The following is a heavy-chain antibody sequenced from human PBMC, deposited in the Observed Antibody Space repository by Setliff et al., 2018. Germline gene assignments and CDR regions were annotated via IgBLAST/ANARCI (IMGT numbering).Heavy chain of an antibody. D-gene: IGHD3-16*01. CDR1: GASINSLSW. Sequence: PSETLSLTCAVTGASINSLSWWSWVRQSPGKGLEWIGEIYHDGNTKFNPSVHYNPSLKSRVTILVDTSKNQFSLKMTSVTAADTALYYCAIGGGYCDFFDCFPFDNWGQGFLVTVSS. CDR3: AIGGGYCDFFDCFPFDN. V-gene: IGHV4-4*02. CDR2: IYHDGNT. J-gene: IGHJ4*02.